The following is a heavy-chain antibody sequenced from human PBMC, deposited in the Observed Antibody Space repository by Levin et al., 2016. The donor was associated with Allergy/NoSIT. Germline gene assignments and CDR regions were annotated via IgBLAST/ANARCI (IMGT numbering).Heavy chain of an antibody. D-gene: IGHD3-16*02. CDR1: GFTFSSHA. Sequence: GGSLRLSCAASGFTFSSHAMTWVRQAPGKGLEWLSGITGSGRTTYYADSVKGRFTISRDNSKNTLYLQMNSLRAEDTAVYYCARANPRLSIFDSWGQGTLVTVSS. CDR3: ARANPRLSIFDS. J-gene: IGHJ4*02. CDR2: ITGSGRTT. V-gene: IGHV3-23*01.